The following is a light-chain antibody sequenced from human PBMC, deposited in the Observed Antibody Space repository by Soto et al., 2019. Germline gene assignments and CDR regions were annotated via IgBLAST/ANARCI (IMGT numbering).Light chain of an antibody. Sequence: EIVMTQSPASLSLSLGERATFNCKSSQSVLDTSNKANYLAWYQQKPGQSPKLLIYWGSTRHSGVPDRFSGTGSGTDFTLTIASLQAEDVAVYFCQQFFRIPLTFGGGTKVEI. CDR3: QQFFRIPLT. V-gene: IGKV4-1*01. CDR2: WGS. CDR1: QSVLDTSNKANY. J-gene: IGKJ4*01.